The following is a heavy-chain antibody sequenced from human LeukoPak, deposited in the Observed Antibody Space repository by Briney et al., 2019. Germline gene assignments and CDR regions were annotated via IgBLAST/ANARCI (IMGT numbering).Heavy chain of an antibody. V-gene: IGHV3-23*01. CDR2: ISGSGGST. D-gene: IGHD3-22*01. CDR3: AKQIPHYDSSGYYNHPCDY. J-gene: IGHJ4*02. Sequence: GGSLRPSCAASGFTFSSYAMSWVRQAPGKGLEWVSAISGSGGSTYYADSVKGRFTISRDNSKNTLYLQMNSLRAEDTAVYYCAKQIPHYDSSGYYNHPCDYWGQGTLVTVSS. CDR1: GFTFSSYA.